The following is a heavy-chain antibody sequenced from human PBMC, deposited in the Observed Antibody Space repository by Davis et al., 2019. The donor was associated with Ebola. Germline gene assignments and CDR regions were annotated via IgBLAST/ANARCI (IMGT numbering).Heavy chain of an antibody. V-gene: IGHV3-23*01. D-gene: IGHD3-3*01. CDR3: AKSGLSFGVVKYHYGMDV. CDR1: VITFSSYA. J-gene: IGHJ6*04. CDR2: ISGSGGST. Sequence: GESLKISCTASVITFSSYAVTWVRQAPGKGLEWVSAISGSGGSTYYADSVKGRFTISRDNSKKTLYLQMNSLRAEDTAVYYCAKSGLSFGVVKYHYGMDVWGKGTTVTVSS.